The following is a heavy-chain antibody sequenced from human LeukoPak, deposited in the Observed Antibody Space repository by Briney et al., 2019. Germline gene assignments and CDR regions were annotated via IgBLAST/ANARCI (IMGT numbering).Heavy chain of an antibody. CDR2: INPSGGST. V-gene: IGHV1-46*01. J-gene: IGHJ5*02. D-gene: IGHD1-1*01. Sequence: ASVKVSCKASGYTFTSYYMHWVRQAPGQELEWMGIINPSGGSTSYAQKFQGRVTMTRDTSTSTVYMELSSLRSEDTAVYYCARAERQGNWFDPWGQGTLVTVSS. CDR3: ARAERQGNWFDP. CDR1: GYTFTSYY.